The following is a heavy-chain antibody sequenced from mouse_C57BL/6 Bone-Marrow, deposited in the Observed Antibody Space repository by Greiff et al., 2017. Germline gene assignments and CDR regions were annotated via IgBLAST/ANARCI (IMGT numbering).Heavy chain of an antibody. D-gene: IGHD1-1*01. CDR3: ARENYYGSSSYYFDY. CDR1: GYTFTSYG. V-gene: IGHV1-81*01. J-gene: IGHJ2*01. Sequence: QVQLQQSGAELARPGASVKLSCKASGYTFTSYGISWVKQRTGQGLEWIGEIYPRSGNTYYNEKFKGKATLTADKSSSTAYMELRRLTSEDSAVYFCARENYYGSSSYYFDYWGQGTTLTVSS. CDR2: IYPRSGNT.